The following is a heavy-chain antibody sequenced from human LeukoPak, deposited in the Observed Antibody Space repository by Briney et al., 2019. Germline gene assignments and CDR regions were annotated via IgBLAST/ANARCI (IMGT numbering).Heavy chain of an antibody. D-gene: IGHD3-22*01. J-gene: IGHJ4*02. CDR1: GFTFSSYS. Sequence: PGGSLRLSCAASGFTFSSYSMNWVRQAPGKGLEWVSSISSSATNIYYADSVQGRFTISRDNAKNSLYLQVNSLRAEDTAVYYCARLSQRGDSSTYQPFDSWGQGTLVTVSS. CDR3: ARLSQRGDSSTYQPFDS. CDR2: ISSSATNI. V-gene: IGHV3-21*01.